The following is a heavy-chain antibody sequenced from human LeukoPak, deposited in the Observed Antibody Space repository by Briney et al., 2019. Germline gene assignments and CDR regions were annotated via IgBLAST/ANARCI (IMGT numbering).Heavy chain of an antibody. J-gene: IGHJ4*02. D-gene: IGHD4-23*01. V-gene: IGHV3-11*01. CDR2: ISGRGSDI. CDR1: GFTFSDYY. Sequence: GGSLRLSCTASGFTFSDYYMNWIRQAPGKGLECVSYISGRGSDIYYADSVKGRFTISRDNAKNSLYLQMNSLRAEDTAVYYCARFSKGGNSALIDYWGQGTLVTVSP. CDR3: ARFSKGGNSALIDY.